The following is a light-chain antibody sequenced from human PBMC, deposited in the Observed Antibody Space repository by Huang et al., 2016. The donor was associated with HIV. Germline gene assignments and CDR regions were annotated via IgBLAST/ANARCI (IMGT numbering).Light chain of an antibody. V-gene: IGKV1-8*01. J-gene: IGKJ5*01. CDR2: AAS. CDR3: QQYYTYPLT. CDR1: QAISDY. Sequence: AIQMTQSPSSLSASTGDRVTITCRASQAISDYLAWFQQKPGKAPQLLIYAASTLQSGVPSRFSGSGSGTDFTFTISRLQSEDFATYYCQQYYTYPLTFGQGTRLETK.